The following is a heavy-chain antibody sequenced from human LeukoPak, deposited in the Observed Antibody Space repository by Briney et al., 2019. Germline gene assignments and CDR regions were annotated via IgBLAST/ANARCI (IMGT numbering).Heavy chain of an antibody. J-gene: IGHJ4*02. CDR3: ARASSYVGHVGY. Sequence: PSETLSLTCTVSVGSITSYYWIWIRQPPGKGLEWIGYIYYSWSTSYNPSLKSRVTISVDTSKNQWSLKLSSVTAADTAVYYCARASSYVGHVGYCGQGTLVTVSS. V-gene: IGHV4-59*01. CDR1: VGSITSYY. D-gene: IGHD1-26*01. CDR2: IYYSWST.